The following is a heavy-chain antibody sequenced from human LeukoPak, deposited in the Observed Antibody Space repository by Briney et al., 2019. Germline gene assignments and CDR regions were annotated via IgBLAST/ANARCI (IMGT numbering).Heavy chain of an antibody. CDR3: ARDRGIAARPAYYYGMDV. Sequence: GGSLRLSCAASGFTFSSYWMSWVRQAPGKGLEWVANIKQDGSEKYYVDSVKGRFTISRGNAKNSLYLQMNSLRAEDTAVYYCARDRGIAARPAYYYGMDVWGQGTTVTVSS. CDR1: GFTFSSYW. V-gene: IGHV3-7*05. J-gene: IGHJ6*02. D-gene: IGHD6-6*01. CDR2: IKQDGSEK.